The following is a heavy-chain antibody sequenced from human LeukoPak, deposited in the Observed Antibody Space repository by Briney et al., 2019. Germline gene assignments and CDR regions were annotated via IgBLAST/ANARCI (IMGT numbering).Heavy chain of an antibody. J-gene: IGHJ4*02. V-gene: IGHV3-74*01. CDR3: ARGDLGYNWNDLFDY. CDR1: GFTFDDYA. CDR2: INSDGSST. D-gene: IGHD1-1*01. Sequence: GGSLRLSSAASGFTFDDYAMHWVRQAPGKGLVWVSRINSDGSSTSYADSVKGRFTISRDNAKNTLYLQMNSLRAEDTAVYYCARGDLGYNWNDLFDYWGQGTLVTVSS.